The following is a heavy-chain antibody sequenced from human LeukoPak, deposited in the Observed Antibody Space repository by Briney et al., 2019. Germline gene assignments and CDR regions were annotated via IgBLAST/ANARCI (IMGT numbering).Heavy chain of an antibody. CDR3: ATTFPGIAKYYFDY. V-gene: IGHV1-24*01. Sequence: ASVKVSFKVSGYTLTELSMHWVRQAPGKGLEWMGGFDPEDGETIYAQKFQGRVTMTEDTSTDTAYMELSSLRSEDTAVYYCATTFPGIAKYYFDYWGQGTLVTVST. D-gene: IGHD6-13*01. CDR1: GYTLTELS. J-gene: IGHJ4*02. CDR2: FDPEDGET.